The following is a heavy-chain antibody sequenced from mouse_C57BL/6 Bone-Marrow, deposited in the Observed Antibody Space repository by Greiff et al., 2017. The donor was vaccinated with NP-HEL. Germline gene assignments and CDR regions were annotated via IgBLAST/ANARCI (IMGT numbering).Heavy chain of an antibody. D-gene: IGHD3-2*02. V-gene: IGHV2-3*01. Sequence: VKLMESGPGLVAPSQSLSITCTVSGFSLTSYGVSWVRQPPGKGLEWLGVICGDGSTNYYSAPISRLSISTDNSKCQVSLKLNSLHTDDAAADNCAKPESSGHGWFAYWGQGTLVTVSA. CDR3: AKPESSGHGWFAY. CDR1: GFSLTSYG. J-gene: IGHJ3*01. CDR2: ICGDGST.